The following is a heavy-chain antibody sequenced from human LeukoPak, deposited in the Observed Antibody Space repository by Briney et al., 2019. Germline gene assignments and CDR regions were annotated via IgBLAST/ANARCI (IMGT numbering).Heavy chain of an antibody. CDR2: IWYDGSNK. D-gene: IGHD5-24*01. Sequence: PGGSLRLSCAASGFTFSSYGMHWVRQAPGKGLEWVAVIWYDGSNKYYADSVKGRFTISRDNSKNTLYLQMKSLRAEDTAVYYCARDREMVTMTRLIDYLGQGTLVTVSS. CDR3: ARDREMVTMTRLIDY. J-gene: IGHJ4*02. V-gene: IGHV3-30*19. CDR1: GFTFSSYG.